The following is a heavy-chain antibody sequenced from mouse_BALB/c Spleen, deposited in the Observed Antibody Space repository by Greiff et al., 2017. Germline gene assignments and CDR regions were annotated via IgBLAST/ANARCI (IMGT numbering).Heavy chain of an antibody. CDR3: TRESIRYGSTYYFDY. V-gene: IGHV1S81*02. J-gene: IGHJ2*01. CDR1: GFNIKDYY. D-gene: IGHD1-1*01. CDR2: INPSNGGT. Sequence: QVQLQQSGAELVRSGASVKLSCTASGFNIKDYYMYWVKQRPGQGLEWIGGINPSNGGTNFNEKFKSKATLTVDKSSSTAYMQLSSLTSEDSAVYYCTRESIRYGSTYYFDYWGQGTTLTVSS.